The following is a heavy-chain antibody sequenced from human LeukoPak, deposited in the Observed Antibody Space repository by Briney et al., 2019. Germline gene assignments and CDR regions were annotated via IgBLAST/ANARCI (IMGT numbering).Heavy chain of an antibody. CDR1: GFTFNSFG. J-gene: IGHJ6*03. CDR2: ISSSSSTI. V-gene: IGHV3-48*04. Sequence: GGSLRLSCAASGFTFNSFGMSWVRQAPGKGLEWLSYISSSSSTIYYADSVRGRFTISRDNAKNSLYLQINSLRADDTAVYYCASGRCSGGSCYPEGYYYYMDVWGKGTTVTVSS. CDR3: ASGRCSGGSCYPEGYYYYMDV. D-gene: IGHD2-15*01.